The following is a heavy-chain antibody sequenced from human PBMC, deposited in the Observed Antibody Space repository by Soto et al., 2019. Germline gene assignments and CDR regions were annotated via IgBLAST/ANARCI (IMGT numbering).Heavy chain of an antibody. Sequence: ASVKVSCKASGYTFTGYYMHWLRQAAGQGLEWMGWINPNSGGTNYAQKFQGRVTMTRDTSISTAYMELSRLRSDDTAVYYCARGTSSWYPSPAFDYWGQGTLVTVSS. V-gene: IGHV1-2*02. CDR1: GYTFTGYY. J-gene: IGHJ4*02. CDR2: INPNSGGT. CDR3: ARGTSSWYPSPAFDY. D-gene: IGHD6-13*01.